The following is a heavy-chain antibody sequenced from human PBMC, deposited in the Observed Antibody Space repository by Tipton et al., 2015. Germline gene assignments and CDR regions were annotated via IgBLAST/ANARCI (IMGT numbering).Heavy chain of an antibody. Sequence: TLSLTCTVSGGSISRGGSYWSWIRQSPGRGLEWIGCITYTGGTDYNPSLQSRLTMSADTSKNHFSLNLTSVTAADTAVYYCASTAGVVATLDYWGQGTLVTVSS. CDR1: GGSISRGGSY. CDR2: ITYTGGT. V-gene: IGHV4-31*03. D-gene: IGHD5-12*01. J-gene: IGHJ4*02. CDR3: ASTAGVVATLDY.